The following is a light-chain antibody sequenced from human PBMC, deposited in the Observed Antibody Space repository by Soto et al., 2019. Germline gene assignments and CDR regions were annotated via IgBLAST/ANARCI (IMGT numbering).Light chain of an antibody. V-gene: IGKV1-39*01. Sequence: DIQMPPSPSSLSASVGDRVTITCRASQSISRYLNWYQQKPGKAPRLLIYDASRLQSGVPSRFSGSGSGTDFTLTISSQQPEDFATYYCQHSYSTPWTFGQGTKVEIK. J-gene: IGKJ1*01. CDR3: QHSYSTPWT. CDR1: QSISRY. CDR2: DAS.